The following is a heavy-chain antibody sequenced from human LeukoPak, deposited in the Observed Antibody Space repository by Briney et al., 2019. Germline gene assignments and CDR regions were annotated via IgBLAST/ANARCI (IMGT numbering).Heavy chain of an antibody. J-gene: IGHJ5*02. CDR3: AKAPPIYDSSGYYYGDNWFDP. CDR2: ISGSGGST. D-gene: IGHD3-22*01. Sequence: GGSLRLSCAASGFTFSSYAMSWVRQAPGKGLEWVSAISGSGGSTYYADSVKGRFTISRDNSKNTLYLQMSSLRAEDTAVYYCAKAPPIYDSSGYYYGDNWFDPWGQGTLVTVSS. CDR1: GFTFSSYA. V-gene: IGHV3-23*01.